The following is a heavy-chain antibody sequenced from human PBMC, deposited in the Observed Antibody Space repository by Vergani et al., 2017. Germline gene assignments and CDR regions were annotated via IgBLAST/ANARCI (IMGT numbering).Heavy chain of an antibody. J-gene: IGHJ1*01. D-gene: IGHD2-2*01. Sequence: QVQLVQSGAEVKKPGASVKVSCKVSGYTLTELSMHWVRQAPGKGLEWMGIINPSGGSTSYAQKFQGRVTMTRDTSTSTVYMELSSLRSEDTAVYYCARRSCSSTSCPQYFQHWGQGTLVTVSS. CDR1: GYTLTELS. CDR3: ARRSCSSTSCPQYFQH. V-gene: IGHV1-46*01. CDR2: INPSGGST.